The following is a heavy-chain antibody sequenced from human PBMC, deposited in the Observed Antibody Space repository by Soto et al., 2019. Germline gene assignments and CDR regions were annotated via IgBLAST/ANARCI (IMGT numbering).Heavy chain of an antibody. D-gene: IGHD6-13*01. V-gene: IGHV3-23*01. CDR3: AKIPHSSSWYVDAFDI. Sequence: EVQLLESGGGLVQPGGSLRLSCAASGFTFSSNAMSWVRQAPGKGLEWVSAISGSGGSTYYAYSVKGRFTISIDNSKNTLYLQMNSMRAEDAAVYYCAKIPHSSSWYVDAFDIWGQGTMVTVSS. CDR2: ISGSGGST. CDR1: GFTFSSNA. J-gene: IGHJ3*02.